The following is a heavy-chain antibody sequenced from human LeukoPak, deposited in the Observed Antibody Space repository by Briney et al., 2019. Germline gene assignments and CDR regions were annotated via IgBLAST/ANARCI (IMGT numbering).Heavy chain of an antibody. D-gene: IGHD5-18*01. CDR2: ISGSGGST. CDR1: GFTFSSYA. CDR3: AKVTDTAMVNDY. V-gene: IGHV3-23*01. J-gene: IGHJ4*02. Sequence: GGSLRLSCAASGFTFSSYAMSWVRQAPGKGLEWVSAISGSGGSTYYADSVKGRFTISRDNSKNTLYLQVNSLRADDTAVYYCAKVTDTAMVNDYWGQGTLVTVSS.